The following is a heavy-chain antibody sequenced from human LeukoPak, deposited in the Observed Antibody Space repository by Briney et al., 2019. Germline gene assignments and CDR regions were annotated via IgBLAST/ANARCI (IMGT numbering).Heavy chain of an antibody. CDR1: GYTFTAFP. V-gene: IGHV1-2*06. CDR3: ARDGSNWSSLHF. Sequence: ASVKVSCKASGYTFTAFPIHWVRQAPGQGLEWVGRIHPNSGDTNYVQRFQGRVTMTRDTSINTVFLDLSRLRSDDTAVYYCARDGSNWSSLHFWGQGTLVTVSS. CDR2: IHPNSGDT. D-gene: IGHD6-13*01. J-gene: IGHJ4*02.